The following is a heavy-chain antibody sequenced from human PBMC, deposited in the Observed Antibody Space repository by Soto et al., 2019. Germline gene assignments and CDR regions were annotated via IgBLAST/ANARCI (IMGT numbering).Heavy chain of an antibody. V-gene: IGHV4-4*02. CDR2: IYHGGST. CDR1: GGSISSANW. CDR3: ARLSFSYGVDV. J-gene: IGHJ6*02. Sequence: SETLSLTCAVSGGSISSANWWTWVRQPPGKGLEWIGEIYHGGSTSHNPSLKSRVTLSLDKFKNHFSLNLTSVTAADTAVYYCARLSFSYGVDVWGQGTTVTSP.